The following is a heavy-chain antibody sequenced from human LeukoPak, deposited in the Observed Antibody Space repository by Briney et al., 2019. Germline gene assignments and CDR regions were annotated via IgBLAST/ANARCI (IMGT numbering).Heavy chain of an antibody. J-gene: IGHJ4*02. CDR3: AKGDNWNGVHY. Sequence: PGRSLRLSCAASGFTFSSYGMHWVRQAPGKGLEWVAVISYDGSNKYYADSVKGRFTISRDNSKNTLYLQMNSLRAEDAAVYYCAKGDNWNGVHYWGQGTLVTVSS. V-gene: IGHV3-30*18. CDR2: ISYDGSNK. CDR1: GFTFSSYG. D-gene: IGHD1-20*01.